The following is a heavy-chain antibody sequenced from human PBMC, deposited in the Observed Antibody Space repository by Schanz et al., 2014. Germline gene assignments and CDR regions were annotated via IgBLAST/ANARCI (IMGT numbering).Heavy chain of an antibody. CDR2: INAHTGNT. CDR3: ARVHIATYHYSSPGAFDI. V-gene: IGHV1-2*02. Sequence: QVQLVQSGAEVKKPGASVKVSCEASGYTFTSYYIHWFRQAPGQGLELMGWINAHTGNTQYAQKFQGRVNMTRDTVTTTVHLELTRLRTDDTASYYCARVHIATYHYSSPGAFDIWGQGTRVTVSS. J-gene: IGHJ3*02. D-gene: IGHD6-19*01. CDR1: GYTFTSYY.